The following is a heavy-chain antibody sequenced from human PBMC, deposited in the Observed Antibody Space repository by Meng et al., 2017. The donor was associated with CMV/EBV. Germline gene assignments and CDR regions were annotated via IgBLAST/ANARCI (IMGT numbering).Heavy chain of an antibody. CDR3: ARDTMMIMSFDH. D-gene: IGHD3-22*01. CDR2: ISGYNDNT. Sequence: VYRGQAEAEVRNRGASVKVSCKASGYTFTHHGISWVRQAPGQGLEWMGWISGYNDNTKYARHLQGRVTMTTDTSTNTAYMELRSLRSDDTAIYYCARDTMMIMSFDHWGPGTLVTVSS. CDR1: GYTFTHHG. V-gene: IGHV1-18*01. J-gene: IGHJ4*02.